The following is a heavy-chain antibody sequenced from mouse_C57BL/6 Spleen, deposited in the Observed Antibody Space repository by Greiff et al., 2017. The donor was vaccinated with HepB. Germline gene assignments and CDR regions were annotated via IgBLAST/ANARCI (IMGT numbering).Heavy chain of an antibody. V-gene: IGHV1-80*01. CDR2: IYPGDGDT. D-gene: IGHD2-3*01. CDR3: ARERNDGYYSYYAMDY. Sequence: QVQLQQSGAELVKPEASVKISCKASGYAFSSYWMNWVKQRPGKGLEWIGQIYPGDGDTNYNGKFKGKATLTADKSSSTAYMQLSSLTSEDSAVYFCARERNDGYYSYYAMDYWGQGTSVTVSS. J-gene: IGHJ4*01. CDR1: GYAFSSYW.